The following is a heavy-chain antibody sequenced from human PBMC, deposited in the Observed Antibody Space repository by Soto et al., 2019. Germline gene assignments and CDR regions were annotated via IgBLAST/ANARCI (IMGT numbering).Heavy chain of an antibody. D-gene: IGHD6-13*01. CDR1: GGSFSGYF. CDR3: AREKPYSSSWYHDY. CDR2: IYYSGST. Sequence: SETLSLTCAVYGGSFSGYFWSWIRQHPGKGLEWIGFIYYSGSTNYNPSLKSRVTISVDTSKNQFSLKLSSVTAADTAVYYCAREKPYSSSWYHDYWGQGTQVTVSS. J-gene: IGHJ4*02. V-gene: IGHV4-34*01.